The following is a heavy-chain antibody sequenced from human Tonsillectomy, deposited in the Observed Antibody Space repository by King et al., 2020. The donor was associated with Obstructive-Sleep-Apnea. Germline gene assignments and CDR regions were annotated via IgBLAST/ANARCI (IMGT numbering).Heavy chain of an antibody. CDR2: INWNSGRI. J-gene: IGHJ4*02. Sequence: VQLVESGGGLVHPGRSLRLSCAASGFTFDDYAMHWVRQAPGKGLEWVSGINWNSGRIGYADSVKGRFTISRDNAKNSLYLQMNSLRAEDTALYYCAKDLSSGWYSPLDYWGQGTLVTVSS. D-gene: IGHD6-19*01. V-gene: IGHV3-9*01. CDR3: AKDLSSGWYSPLDY. CDR1: GFTFDDYA.